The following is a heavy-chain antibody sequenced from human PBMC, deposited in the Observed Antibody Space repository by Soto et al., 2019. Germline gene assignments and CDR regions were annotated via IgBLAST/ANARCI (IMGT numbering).Heavy chain of an antibody. CDR1: GFTFTSYA. CDR3: AKEDPYYYYGMAV. Sequence: GGSLRLSCAASGFTFTSYAISWVRQAPGKGLEWVSDISDSGDRTYYADSVKDRFTISRDNSKNTLYLQMNSLRAEDTAVYYCAKEDPYYYYGMAVWGQGTTVTVSS. J-gene: IGHJ6*02. V-gene: IGHV3-23*01. CDR2: ISDSGDRT.